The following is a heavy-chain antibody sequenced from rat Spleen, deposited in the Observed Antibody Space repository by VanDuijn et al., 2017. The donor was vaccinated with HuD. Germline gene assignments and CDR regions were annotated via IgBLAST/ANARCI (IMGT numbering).Heavy chain of an antibody. CDR2: ITNNGGNT. CDR1: GFTFNKYW. D-gene: IGHD1-1*01. CDR3: TRENYYSADY. Sequence: EVQLVESGGGLVQPGRSLKLSCVASGFTFNKYWMAWIRQAPGKGLEWVASITNNGGNTYYPDSVKGRFTISRDNAKTTLYLQMNTLRSEDTATYYCTRENYYSADYWGQGVMVTVSS. V-gene: IGHV5-31*01. J-gene: IGHJ2*01.